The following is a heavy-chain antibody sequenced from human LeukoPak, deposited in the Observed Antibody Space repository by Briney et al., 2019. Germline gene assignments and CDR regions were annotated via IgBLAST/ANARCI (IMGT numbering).Heavy chain of an antibody. CDR2: TYNSAST. Sequence: SETLSLTCTVSGGSISSGTYDWAWIRQSPGKGLEWIGSTYNSASTYYNPSFKSRVTLSVDTSRNQFSLNVRSVTAADTGMYYCATNKTMMTTAGLFDPWGQGTLVIVSS. J-gene: IGHJ5*02. CDR3: ATNKTMMTTAGLFDP. D-gene: IGHD4-17*01. V-gene: IGHV4-39*01. CDR1: GGSISSGTYD.